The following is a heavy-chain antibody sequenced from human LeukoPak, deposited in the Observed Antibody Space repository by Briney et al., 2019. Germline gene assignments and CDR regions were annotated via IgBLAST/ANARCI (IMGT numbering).Heavy chain of an antibody. J-gene: IGHJ1*01. CDR1: GFTFNDYA. D-gene: IGHD3-10*01. V-gene: IGHV3-43D*03. CDR2: ISWDSGNT. CDR3: AKGMVRVGPPRFQH. Sequence: GGSLRLSCAASGFTFNDYAMHWVRQAPGKGLEWVSLISWDSGNTYYADSVKGRFTISRDNSKNSLSLQMNSLSAEDTALYYCAKGMVRVGPPRFQHWGQGTLVTVSS.